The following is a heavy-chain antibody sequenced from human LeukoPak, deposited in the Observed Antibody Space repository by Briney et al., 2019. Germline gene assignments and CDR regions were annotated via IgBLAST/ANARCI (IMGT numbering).Heavy chain of an antibody. CDR2: IYYSGST. V-gene: IGHV4-31*03. CDR1: GGSISSGGYY. Sequence: SQTLSLTCTVSGGSISSGGYYWSWIRQHPGKGLEWIGYIYYSGSTYYNPSLKSRVTISVDTSKNQFSLKLSPVTAADTAVYYCARDPGVTGYFDLWGRGTLVTVSS. CDR3: ARDPGVTGYFDL. D-gene: IGHD2-8*01. J-gene: IGHJ2*01.